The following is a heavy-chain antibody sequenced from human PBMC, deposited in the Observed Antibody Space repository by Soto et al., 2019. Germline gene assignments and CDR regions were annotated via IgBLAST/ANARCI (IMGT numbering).Heavy chain of an antibody. CDR2: ISYDGSNK. CDR1: GFTFSSYA. J-gene: IGHJ1*01. CDR3: ARVSHYYDSSVKSQMEYFQH. D-gene: IGHD3-22*01. Sequence: GGSLRLSCAASGFTFSSYAMHWVRQAPGKGLEWVAVISYDGSNKYYADSVKGRFTISRDNSKNTLYLQMNSLRAEDTAVYYCARVSHYYDSSVKSQMEYFQHWGQGTLVTVSS. V-gene: IGHV3-30-3*01.